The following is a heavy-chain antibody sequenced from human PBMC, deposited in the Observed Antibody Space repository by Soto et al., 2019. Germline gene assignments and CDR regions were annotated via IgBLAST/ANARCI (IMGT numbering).Heavy chain of an antibody. Sequence: GGSLRLSCAASGFTFNNYGMHWVCQAPGKGLEWVAIIWYDGSNKYYADSVKGRFTISRDNSKNTLYLQMNSLRAEDTAVYYYAGSGSYRWFDYWGQGTLVTVSS. J-gene: IGHJ4*02. CDR3: AGSGSYRWFDY. CDR2: IWYDGSNK. D-gene: IGHD3-10*01. V-gene: IGHV3-33*01. CDR1: GFTFNNYG.